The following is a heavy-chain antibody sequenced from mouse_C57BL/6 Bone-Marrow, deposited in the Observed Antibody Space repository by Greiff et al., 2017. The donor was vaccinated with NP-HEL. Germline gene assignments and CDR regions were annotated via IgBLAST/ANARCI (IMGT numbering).Heavy chain of an antibody. J-gene: IGHJ2*01. CDR3: ARASIYYYGSSYYFDY. CDR1: GYSITSGYD. D-gene: IGHD1-1*01. V-gene: IGHV3-1*01. Sequence: EVKLLESGPGMVKPSQSLSLTCTVTGYSITSGYDWHWIRHFPGNKLEWMGYISYSGSTNYNPSLKSRISITHDTSKNHFFLKLNSVTTEDTATYYCARASIYYYGSSYYFDYWGQGTTLTVSS. CDR2: ISYSGST.